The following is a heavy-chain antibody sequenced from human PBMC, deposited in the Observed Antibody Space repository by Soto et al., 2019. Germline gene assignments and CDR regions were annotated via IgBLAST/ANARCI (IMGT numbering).Heavy chain of an antibody. Sequence: EVQVLESGGGLVQPGGSLRLSCAASGFTFSNYAMSWVRQAPGKGLEWVSTIHGGGDCTHYTDSVKGRFTISRDNSRNTLFLQMNSLRAEDTAVYYCAKNRGSGSYTNWNFDVWGRGTLVTVSS. D-gene: IGHD1-26*01. V-gene: IGHV3-23*01. CDR1: GFTFSNYA. J-gene: IGHJ2*01. CDR2: IHGGGDCT. CDR3: AKNRGSGSYTNWNFDV.